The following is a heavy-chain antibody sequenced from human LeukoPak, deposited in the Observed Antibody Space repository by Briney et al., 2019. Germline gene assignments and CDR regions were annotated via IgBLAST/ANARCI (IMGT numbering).Heavy chain of an antibody. CDR2: IAHRGTT. CDR3: ARRDDRPRALGN. Sequence: SETLSLTCIVSGGSISRYSWNWIRQSPGKGLEGVGYIAHRGTTSYKSSLKSRGTISVDKSKNQLSLRVASVTAADTAVCCCARRDDRPRALGNWGPGTLVTVSS. V-gene: IGHV4-59*12. CDR1: GGSISRYS. J-gene: IGHJ4*02.